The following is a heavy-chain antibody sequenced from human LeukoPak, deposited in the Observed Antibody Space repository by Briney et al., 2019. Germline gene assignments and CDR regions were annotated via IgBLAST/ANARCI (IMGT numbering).Heavy chain of an antibody. J-gene: IGHJ5*02. CDR1: GGSISSYY. Sequence: SETLSLTCTVSGGSISSYYWSWIRQPPGKGLEWIGYIYYSGSTNYNPSLKSRVTISVDTSKNQFSLKLSSVTAADTAVYYCACAAAGTQTNWFDPWGQGTLVTVSS. CDR3: ACAAAGTQTNWFDP. D-gene: IGHD6-13*01. CDR2: IYYSGST. V-gene: IGHV4-59*01.